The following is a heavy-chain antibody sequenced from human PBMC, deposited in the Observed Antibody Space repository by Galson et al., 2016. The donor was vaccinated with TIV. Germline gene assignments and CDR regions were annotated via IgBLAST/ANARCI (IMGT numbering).Heavy chain of an antibody. Sequence: TLSPTCNVSGGSINSDNYFWTWIRQPAGKGLEWIGLVYGTGSTTYNPSLKSRVTILVDTSKNQFSLKLSSGTAADSAVYYGARVRSLSPYDWTMDVWGKGTTVTVSS. CDR3: ARVRSLSPYDWTMDV. CDR1: GGSINSDNYF. D-gene: IGHD1-20*01. CDR2: VYGTGST. J-gene: IGHJ6*03. V-gene: IGHV4-61*02.